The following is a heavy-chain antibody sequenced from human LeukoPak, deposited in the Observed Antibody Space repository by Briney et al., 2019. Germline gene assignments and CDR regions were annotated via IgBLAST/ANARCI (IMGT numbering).Heavy chain of an antibody. CDR1: GFTFSSYA. Sequence: GGSLRLSRAASGFTFSSYAMSWVRQAPGKGLEWVSAISGSGGSTYYADSVKGRFTISRDNSKNTLYLQMNNLRAEDTAVYYCAGQLSLVFDYWGQGTLVTVSS. CDR2: ISGSGGST. D-gene: IGHD6-13*01. V-gene: IGHV3-23*01. J-gene: IGHJ4*02. CDR3: AGQLSLVFDY.